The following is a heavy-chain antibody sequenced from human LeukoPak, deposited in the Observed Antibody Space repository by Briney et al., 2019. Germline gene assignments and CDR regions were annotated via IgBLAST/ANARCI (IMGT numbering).Heavy chain of an antibody. D-gene: IGHD6-13*01. Sequence: GSLRLSCAASGFTVSSNYMSWVRQAPGKGLEWVSVIYSGGSTYYADSVKGRFTISRDNAKNSLYLQMNSLRAEDTAVYYCARVIAAAGIDYWGQGTLVTVSS. CDR3: ARVIAAAGIDY. V-gene: IGHV3-66*01. CDR2: IYSGGST. CDR1: GFTVSSNY. J-gene: IGHJ4*02.